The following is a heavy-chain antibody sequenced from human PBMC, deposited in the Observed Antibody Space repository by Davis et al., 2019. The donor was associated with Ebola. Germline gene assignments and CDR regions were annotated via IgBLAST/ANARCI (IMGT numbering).Heavy chain of an antibody. J-gene: IGHJ3*02. D-gene: IGHD3-3*01. CDR2: ISNDRKTI. CDR3: VRDFRSGFDI. Sequence: GGSLRLSCVASGFTFSSYSMNWVRQVPGKGLEWISYISNDRKTIKYADSVKGRFTISRDDAKNSLFLLMNSLRDDDTAVYYCVRDFRSGFDIWGQGTMVTVSS. V-gene: IGHV3-48*02. CDR1: GFTFSSYS.